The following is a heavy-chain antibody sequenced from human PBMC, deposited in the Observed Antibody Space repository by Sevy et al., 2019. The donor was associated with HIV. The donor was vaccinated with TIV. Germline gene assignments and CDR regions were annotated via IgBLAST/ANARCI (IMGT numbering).Heavy chain of an antibody. Sequence: SQTLSLTCVISGYSVSSNRAAWNWIRQSPSRGLEWLGRTYYRSKWYTDYAVSVKSRITINPDTSKNQVSLQLNSVTPEDTAVYYCTRGAHSLDYWGQGTLVTVSS. CDR3: TRGAHSLDY. CDR2: TYYRSKWYT. J-gene: IGHJ4*02. CDR1: GYSVSSNRAA. V-gene: IGHV6-1*01. D-gene: IGHD2-15*01.